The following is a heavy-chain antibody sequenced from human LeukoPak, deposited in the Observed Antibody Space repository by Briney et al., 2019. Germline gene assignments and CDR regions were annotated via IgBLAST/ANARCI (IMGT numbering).Heavy chain of an antibody. CDR3: TKGRGI. CDR2: IYYSGST. CDR1: RGSISSTSYY. V-gene: IGHV4-39*07. Sequence: PSETLSLTCTVSRGSISSTSYYWGWIRQPPGKGLEWIGSIYYSGSTYYNPSLRSRVTLSVDTSKNQFSLKLTSVTAADTAVYYCTKGRGIWGQGTLVTVSS. J-gene: IGHJ4*02. D-gene: IGHD3-10*01.